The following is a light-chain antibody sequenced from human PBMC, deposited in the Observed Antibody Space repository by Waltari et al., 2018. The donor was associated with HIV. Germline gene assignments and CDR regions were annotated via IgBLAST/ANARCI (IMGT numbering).Light chain of an antibody. CDR3: SSYTSSSTLV. J-gene: IGLJ2*01. V-gene: IGLV2-14*01. Sequence: QSALTQPASVSGSPGQSIPIPCTGTSSDAGGYNNVTWYQQHPGKAPKLMIYDVSNRPSGVSNRFSGSKSGNTASLTISGLQAEDEADYYCSSYTSSSTLVFGGGTKLTVL. CDR2: DVS. CDR1: SSDAGGYNN.